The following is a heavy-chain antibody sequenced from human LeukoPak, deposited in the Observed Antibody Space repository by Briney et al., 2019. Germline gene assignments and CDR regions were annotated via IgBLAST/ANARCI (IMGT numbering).Heavy chain of an antibody. Sequence: GGSLRLSCAASGFTFSSYAMSWVRQAPGKGLEWVSAISGSGGSTYYADSVKGRFTISRDNSKNTLYLQMNSLRAEDTAVYYCAKDSRRLIYDLWSGPSQYGGMDVWGQGTTVTVSS. CDR3: AKDSRRLIYDLWSGPSQYGGMDV. CDR2: ISGSGGST. CDR1: GFTFSSYA. D-gene: IGHD3-3*01. J-gene: IGHJ6*02. V-gene: IGHV3-23*01.